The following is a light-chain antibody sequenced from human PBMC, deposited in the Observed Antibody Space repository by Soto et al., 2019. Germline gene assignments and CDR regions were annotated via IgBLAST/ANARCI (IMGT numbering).Light chain of an antibody. Sequence: QSVLTQPASVSGSPGQSITISCTGTSSDVGGYNYVSWYQQHPGKVPKLMIYEVSNRPSGVVNRFSGSKSGNTASLTISGLQAEDEADYYCSSVTSSSTQVFGTGTKLTVL. CDR3: SSVTSSSTQV. J-gene: IGLJ1*01. V-gene: IGLV2-14*01. CDR1: SSDVGGYNY. CDR2: EVS.